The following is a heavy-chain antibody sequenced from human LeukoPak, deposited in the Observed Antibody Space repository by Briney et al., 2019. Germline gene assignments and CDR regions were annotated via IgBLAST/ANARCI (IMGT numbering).Heavy chain of an antibody. CDR2: INPNSGGT. Sequence: ASVKVSCKASGYTFTGYYMRWVRQAPGQGLEWLGWINPNSGGTIYAQKFQGRVTMTRDTSISTTFMELSRLRFDDTAVYYCATPGPTFHDYLFDYWGQGTLVTVSS. J-gene: IGHJ4*02. V-gene: IGHV1-2*02. D-gene: IGHD4-11*01. CDR3: ATPGPTFHDYLFDY. CDR1: GYTFTGYY.